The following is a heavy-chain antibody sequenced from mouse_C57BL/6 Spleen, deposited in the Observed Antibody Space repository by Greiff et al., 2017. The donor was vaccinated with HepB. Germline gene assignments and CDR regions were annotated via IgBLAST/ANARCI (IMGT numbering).Heavy chain of an antibody. CDR1: GYSITSGYY. J-gene: IGHJ2*01. Sequence: VQLKESGPGLVKPSQSLSLTCSVTGYSITSGYYWNWIRQFPGNKLEWMGYISYDGINNYNPSLKNRISITRDTSKNQFFLKLNSVTTEDTATYYCARGVLRRGYYFDYWGQGTTLTVSS. CDR2: ISYDGIN. CDR3: ARGVLRRGYYFDY. V-gene: IGHV3-6*01. D-gene: IGHD1-1*01.